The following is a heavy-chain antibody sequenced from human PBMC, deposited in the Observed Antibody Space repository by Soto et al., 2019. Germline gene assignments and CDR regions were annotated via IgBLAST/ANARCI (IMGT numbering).Heavy chain of an antibody. V-gene: IGHV1-18*01. CDR2: ISAYNGNT. D-gene: IGHD3-3*01. CDR3: ARLYDFWSGYDY. Sequence: GASVKVSCKASGGTYSSYAISWVRQAPGQGLEWMGWISAYNGNTNYAQKLQGRVTMTTDTSTSTAYMELRSLRSDDTAVYYCARLYDFWSGYDYWGQGTLVTVSS. CDR1: GGTYSSYA. J-gene: IGHJ4*02.